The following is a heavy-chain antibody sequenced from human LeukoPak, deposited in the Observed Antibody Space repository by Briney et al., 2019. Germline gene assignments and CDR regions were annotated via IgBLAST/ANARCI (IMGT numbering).Heavy chain of an antibody. CDR3: AKDIATMVRGAVDY. Sequence: QPGGSLRLSCAASGFTFDDYAMHWVRQAPGKGLEWVSGISWNSGSIGYADSVKGRFTISRDNAKNSLYLQMSSLRAEDMALYYCAKDIATMVRGAVDYWGQGTLVTVSS. CDR1: GFTFDDYA. J-gene: IGHJ4*02. V-gene: IGHV3-9*03. CDR2: ISWNSGSI. D-gene: IGHD3-10*01.